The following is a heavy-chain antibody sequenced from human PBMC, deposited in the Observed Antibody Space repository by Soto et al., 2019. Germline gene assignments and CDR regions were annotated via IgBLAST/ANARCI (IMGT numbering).Heavy chain of an antibody. J-gene: IGHJ4*02. CDR2: IYYIGSA. CDR1: GGSISSYY. Sequence: QVQLQESGPGLVKPSETLSLTCTVSGGSISSYYWNWIRQPPGKGLEWIGYIYYIGSANYNPSLKSRVTISLDTSKNQFSLKLSSVTAADTAVYHCAREGAVADPPYYFDYWGQGTLVTVSS. CDR3: AREGAVADPPYYFDY. D-gene: IGHD6-19*01. V-gene: IGHV4-59*01.